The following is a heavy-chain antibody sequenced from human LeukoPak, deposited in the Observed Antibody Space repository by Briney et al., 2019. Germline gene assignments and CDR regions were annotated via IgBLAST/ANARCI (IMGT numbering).Heavy chain of an antibody. V-gene: IGHV4-31*03. D-gene: IGHD3-10*01. CDR3: ARGEFITMVRGPIDY. CDR1: GGSISSGGYY. CDR2: IYYSGST. Sequence: SETLSLTCTVSGGSISSGGYYWSWIRQHPGTGLEWIGYIYYSGSTYYNPSLKSRVTISVDTSKNQFSLKLSSVTAADTAVYYCARGEFITMVRGPIDYWGQGTLVTVSS. J-gene: IGHJ4*02.